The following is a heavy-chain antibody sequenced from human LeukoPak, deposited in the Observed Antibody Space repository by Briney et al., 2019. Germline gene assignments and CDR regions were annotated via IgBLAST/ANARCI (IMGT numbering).Heavy chain of an antibody. V-gene: IGHV1-46*01. CDR3: ARARDQEFDF. CDR2: LNPGSDYT. J-gene: IGHJ4*02. Sequence: GASVKVSCKTSGYTFSNYFMHWIRQAPGQGPEWMGILNPGSDYTEYAEKFQGRVAMTKDTSTSTIYMELNRLTFEDTAVYFCARARDQEFDFWGQGTLVTVSS. D-gene: IGHD2-21*02. CDR1: GYTFSNYF.